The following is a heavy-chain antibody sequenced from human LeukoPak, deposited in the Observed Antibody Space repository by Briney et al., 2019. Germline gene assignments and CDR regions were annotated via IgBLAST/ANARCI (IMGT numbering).Heavy chain of an antibody. V-gene: IGHV3-21*04. J-gene: IGHJ2*01. CDR1: GFTFSSYS. Sequence: GGSLRLSCAASGFTFSSYSMNWVRQAPGKGLEWVSSISSSSSYIYYADSVKGRFTISRDNAKNSLYLQMNSLRAEDTALYYCAKDIYGSSSPRYFDLWGRGTLVTVSS. D-gene: IGHD6-13*01. CDR2: ISSSSSYI. CDR3: AKDIYGSSSPRYFDL.